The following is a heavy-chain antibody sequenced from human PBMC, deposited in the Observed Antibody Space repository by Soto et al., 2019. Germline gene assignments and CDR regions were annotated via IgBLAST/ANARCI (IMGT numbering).Heavy chain of an antibody. CDR1: GYSFTTYW. CDR2: IYPGDSET. D-gene: IGHD6-6*01. CDR3: ARHPSPSSIASPLNY. J-gene: IGHJ4*02. Sequence: EVQLVQSGAEVKKPGESLKISCKASGYSFTTYWIDWVRQVPGKGLEWMGNIYPGDSETMYSPSFQGQVTISADKSINTAYLQWSSLKASDTAVYYCARHPSPSSIASPLNYWGQGTLVTVSS. V-gene: IGHV5-51*01.